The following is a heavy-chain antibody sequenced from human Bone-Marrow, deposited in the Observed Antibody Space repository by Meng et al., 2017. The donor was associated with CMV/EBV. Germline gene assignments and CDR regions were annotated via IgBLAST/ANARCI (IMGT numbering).Heavy chain of an antibody. Sequence: GESLKISCAASGFTFSNYGMHWVRQAPGKGLEWVAVIWYDGSNKYYADSVKGRFTISRDTSKNTLYLQMNSLRAEDTAVYYCAKDLRGFNIVVVPAAPRGVYYCMDVWGQGTTVTVSS. J-gene: IGHJ6*02. CDR1: GFTFSNYG. CDR3: AKDLRGFNIVVVPAAPRGVYYCMDV. D-gene: IGHD2-2*01. V-gene: IGHV3-33*06. CDR2: IWYDGSNK.